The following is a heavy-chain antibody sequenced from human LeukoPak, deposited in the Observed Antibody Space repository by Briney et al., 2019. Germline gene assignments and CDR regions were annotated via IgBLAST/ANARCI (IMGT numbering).Heavy chain of an antibody. D-gene: IGHD3-10*01. Sequence: SETLSLTCTVSGYSISSGYYWGWIRQPPGKGLEWIGSIYHSGSTYYNPSLKSRVTISVDTSKNQFSLKLSSVTAADTAVYYCARPGPYGSADAFDIWGQGTMVTVSS. CDR1: GYSISSGYY. J-gene: IGHJ3*02. CDR2: IYHSGST. V-gene: IGHV4-38-2*02. CDR3: ARPGPYGSADAFDI.